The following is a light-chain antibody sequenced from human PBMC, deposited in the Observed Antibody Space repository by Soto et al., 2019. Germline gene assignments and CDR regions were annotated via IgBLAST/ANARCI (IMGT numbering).Light chain of an antibody. J-gene: IGKJ1*01. CDR2: AAS. Sequence: DIQMTQSPSSLSASVGDRVTITCRASQSITTYLNWYQQNPGKAPKLLIYAASSLESGVPSTLRGSGSGTNFNLTISSLQPEDFATYYCQQSYRTPWTCGQGTKVEIK. V-gene: IGKV1-39*01. CDR3: QQSYRTPWT. CDR1: QSITTY.